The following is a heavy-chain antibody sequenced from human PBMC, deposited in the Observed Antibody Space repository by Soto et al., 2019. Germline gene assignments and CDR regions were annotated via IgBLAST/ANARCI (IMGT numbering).Heavy chain of an antibody. CDR3: ARGYCSSTSCYGDYYYYGMDV. CDR2: INAGNGNT. D-gene: IGHD2-2*01. V-gene: IGHV1-3*01. J-gene: IGHJ6*02. Sequence: ASVKVSCKASGYTFTSYAMHWVRQAPGQRLEWMGWINAGNGNTKYSQKFQGRVTITRDTSASTAYMELSSLRSEDTAVYYCARGYCSSTSCYGDYYYYGMDVWGQGTTVTVAS. CDR1: GYTFTSYA.